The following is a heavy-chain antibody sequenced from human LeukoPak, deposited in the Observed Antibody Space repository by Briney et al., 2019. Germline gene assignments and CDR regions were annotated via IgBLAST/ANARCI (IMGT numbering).Heavy chain of an antibody. D-gene: IGHD1-1*01. V-gene: IGHV4-39*07. Sequence: SGTLSLTCTVSGGSISSSNYYWGWIRQPPGKGLEWIGSIYYSGSTCYNPSLKSQVAISVDTSKNQFSLKLTSVTAADTAVYYCARDQPPTTDSTGPWGQGTLVTVSS. J-gene: IGHJ5*02. CDR3: ARDQPPTTDSTGP. CDR2: IYYSGST. CDR1: GGSISSSNYY.